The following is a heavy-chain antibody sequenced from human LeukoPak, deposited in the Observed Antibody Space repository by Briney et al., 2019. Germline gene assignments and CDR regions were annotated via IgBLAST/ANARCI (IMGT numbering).Heavy chain of an antibody. CDR3: ARSYQLLYSYFDY. D-gene: IGHD2-2*02. CDR1: GYTFTGYY. V-gene: IGHV1-2*02. CDR2: INPNSGGT. J-gene: IGHJ4*02. Sequence: ASVKVSCKASGYTFTGYYMHWVRQAPGQGLEWMGWINPNSGGTNYAQKFQGRVTMTRDTSISTAYMELSRLRSDDTAVYYCARSYQLLYSYFDYWGQGTLVTVSS.